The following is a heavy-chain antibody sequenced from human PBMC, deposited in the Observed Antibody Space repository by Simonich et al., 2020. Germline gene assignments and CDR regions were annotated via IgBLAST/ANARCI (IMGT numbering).Heavy chain of an antibody. CDR3: ARGGYSGSYNWFDP. V-gene: IGHV3-13*01. J-gene: IGHJ5*02. CDR1: GFTFSSYD. D-gene: IGHD1-26*01. Sequence: EVQLVESGGGLVQPGGSLRLSCAASGFTFSSYDMHWVRQAKVKVLSWVSAIGTAGDTYYPGSVKGRFTISRENAKNSLYLQMSSLRAGDTAVYYCARGGYSGSYNWFDPWGQGTLVTVSS. CDR2: IGTAGDT.